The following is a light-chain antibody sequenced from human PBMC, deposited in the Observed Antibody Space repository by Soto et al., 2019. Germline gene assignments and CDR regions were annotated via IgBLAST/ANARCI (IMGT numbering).Light chain of an antibody. CDR2: AAS. CDR1: QGISNW. V-gene: IGKV1-12*02. CDR3: QQANSFPST. J-gene: IGKJ2*01. Sequence: DIQMTQSPSSVSASVGDRVTITCRASQGISNWLAWYQQKPGKAPNLLISAASSLQSGVPSRFSGSGSGTDFTLTISSLQPEDFATYYCQQANSFPSTFGQGTKLEIK.